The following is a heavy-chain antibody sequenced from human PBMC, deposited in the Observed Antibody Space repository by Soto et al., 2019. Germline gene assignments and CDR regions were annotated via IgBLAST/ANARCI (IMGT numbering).Heavy chain of an antibody. CDR3: ARDDTTGLLEF. Sequence: QVQLQESGPGLVRPAETLSLICSVSTDSMRTYSWTWIRQSPGKGLKWIGYVYHTGRTEYNPSLESRVTISIDMSKKQFSLQLTSVTAADTAVYFCARDDTTGLLEFWGQGTLVTVSS. CDR2: VYHTGRT. J-gene: IGHJ4*02. V-gene: IGHV4-59*01. CDR1: TDSMRTYS.